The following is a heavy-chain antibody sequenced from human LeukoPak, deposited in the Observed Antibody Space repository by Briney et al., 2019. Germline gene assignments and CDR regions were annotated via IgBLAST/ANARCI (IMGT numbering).Heavy chain of an antibody. V-gene: IGHV1-24*01. CDR2: FDPEDGVT. Sequence: ASVKVSCKVSGYTLTELSMHWVRQAPGKGLEWMGGFDPEDGVTIYAQKFQGRVTMTEDTSTDTAYMELSSLRSEDTAVYYCATGVRGVSSGYFDYWGQGTLVTVSS. D-gene: IGHD3-10*01. CDR1: GYTLTELS. CDR3: ATGVRGVSSGYFDY. J-gene: IGHJ4*02.